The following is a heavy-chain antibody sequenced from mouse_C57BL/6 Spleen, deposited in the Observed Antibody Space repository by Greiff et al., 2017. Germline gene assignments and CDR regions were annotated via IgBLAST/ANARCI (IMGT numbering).Heavy chain of an antibody. D-gene: IGHD4-1*01. J-gene: IGHJ2*01. Sequence: QVQLKQPGAELVMPGASVKLSCKASGYTFTSYWMHWVKQRPGQGLEWIGKIDPSDSYTNYNQKFKGKSTLTVDKSSSTAYMQLSSLTSEDSAVYYCATLGRQNYFDYWGQGTTLTVSS. CDR3: ATLGRQNYFDY. CDR2: IDPSDSYT. V-gene: IGHV1-69*01. CDR1: GYTFTSYW.